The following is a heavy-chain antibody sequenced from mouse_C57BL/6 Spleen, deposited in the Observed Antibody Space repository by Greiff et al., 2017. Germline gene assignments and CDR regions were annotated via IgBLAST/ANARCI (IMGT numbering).Heavy chain of an antibody. CDR1: GFTFSDYG. J-gene: IGHJ2*01. CDR3: ARGGVTTEGFDY. Sequence: EVKLVESGGGLVKPGGSLKLSCAASGFTFSDYGMHWVRQAPEKGLEWVAYISSGSSTIYYADTVKGRFTISRDNAKNTLFLQMTSLRSEDTAMYYCARGGVTTEGFDYWGQGTTLTVSS. V-gene: IGHV5-17*01. D-gene: IGHD2-2*01. CDR2: ISSGSSTI.